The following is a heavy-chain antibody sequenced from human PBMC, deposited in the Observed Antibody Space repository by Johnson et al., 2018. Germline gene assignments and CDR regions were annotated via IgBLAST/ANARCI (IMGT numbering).Heavy chain of an antibody. CDR2: ISYDGSNK. CDR1: GFTFSSYG. Sequence: QVQLVQSGGGVVQPGRSLRLSCAASGFTFSSYGMHWVRQAPGKGLEWVAVISYDGSNKYYADSVKGRFTISRDNSKNTLYLQMNSLGAEDTGVYYCARGSDIVVVVAATPAYYMDVWGKGTTVTVSS. V-gene: IGHV3-30*03. CDR3: ARGSDIVVVVAATPAYYMDV. D-gene: IGHD2-15*01. J-gene: IGHJ6*03.